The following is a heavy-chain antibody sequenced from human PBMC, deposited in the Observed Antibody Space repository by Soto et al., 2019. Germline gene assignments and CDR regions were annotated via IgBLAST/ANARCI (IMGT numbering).Heavy chain of an antibody. CDR1: GGPVSSGDYY. V-gene: IGHV4-61*08. CDR2: IYYSGST. D-gene: IGHD5-18*01. CDR3: ARIPVDTYLFKWFDH. Sequence: PSETPALISTLSGGPVSSGDYYWSWIRQPPGKGLEWIGYIYYSGSTNYNPSLKSRVSISLDTSKNQFSLRLTSVTAADTAVYYCARIPVDTYLFKWFDHRRQVPLVPVCS. J-gene: IGHJ5*02.